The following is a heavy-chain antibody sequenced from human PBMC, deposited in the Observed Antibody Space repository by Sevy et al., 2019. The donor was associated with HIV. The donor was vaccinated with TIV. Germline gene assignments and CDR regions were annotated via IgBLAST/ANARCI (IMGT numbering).Heavy chain of an antibody. Sequence: GESLKISCAASGFTFSSYAMHWVRQAPGKGLEWVAVISYDGSNKYYADSVKGRFTISRDNSKNTLYLQMSSLRAEDTAVYYCAREAVAGTEAYFDYWGQGTLVTVSS. CDR3: AREAVAGTEAYFDY. V-gene: IGHV3-30-3*01. CDR1: GFTFSSYA. CDR2: ISYDGSNK. D-gene: IGHD6-19*01. J-gene: IGHJ4*02.